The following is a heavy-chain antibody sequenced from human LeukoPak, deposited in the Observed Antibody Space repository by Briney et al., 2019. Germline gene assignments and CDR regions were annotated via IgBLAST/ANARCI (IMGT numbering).Heavy chain of an antibody. V-gene: IGHV3-20*04. Sequence: GGSLSLSCAASGFTFNDYGMSWVRQAPGKGLEWVSGINWNGGSTDYADSVKGRFTISRDNAKNSLYLQMNSLRAEDTAVYYCARETRYYDSSGYPYWGQGTLVTVSS. D-gene: IGHD3-22*01. CDR2: INWNGGST. J-gene: IGHJ4*02. CDR1: GFTFNDYG. CDR3: ARETRYYDSSGYPY.